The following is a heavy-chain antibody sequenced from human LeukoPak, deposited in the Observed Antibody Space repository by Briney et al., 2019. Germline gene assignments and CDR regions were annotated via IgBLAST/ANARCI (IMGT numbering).Heavy chain of an antibody. CDR1: GYGFSSYW. CDR3: ARRDGSGSPHFDY. J-gene: IGHJ4*02. D-gene: IGHD3-10*01. CDR2: IYHGDSDT. Sequence: GESLKSSCKGSGYGFSSYWIGWVRQMPGKGLEWMGIIYHGDSDTRYSPSFQGLVTISADKSISTAYLQWSSLKASDTAMYFCARRDGSGSPHFDYWGQGTLVTVSS. V-gene: IGHV5-51*01.